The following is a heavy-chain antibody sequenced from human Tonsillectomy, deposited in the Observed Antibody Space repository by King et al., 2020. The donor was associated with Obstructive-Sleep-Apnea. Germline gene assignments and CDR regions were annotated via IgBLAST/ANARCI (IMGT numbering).Heavy chain of an antibody. CDR3: ARGGAGRVIIRHYFDY. CDR2: INPNSGGT. J-gene: IGHJ4*02. CDR1: GYTFTGYN. Sequence: VQLVQSGAEVKKPGASVKVSCKASGYTFTGYNMHWVRQAPGQGLEWMGWINPNSGGTNYAQKFQGRVTMTRDTSISTAYMELSRLRSEDTAVYYCARGGAGRVIIRHYFDYWGQGSLVTVSS. V-gene: IGHV1-2*02. D-gene: IGHD3-3*01.